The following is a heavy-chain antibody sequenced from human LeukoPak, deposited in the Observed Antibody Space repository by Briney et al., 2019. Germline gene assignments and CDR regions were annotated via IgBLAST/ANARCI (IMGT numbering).Heavy chain of an antibody. Sequence: QPGGSLRLSCAASGFTFSSYTMTWARQAPGKGLEWVSAISGSGGSTYYADSVKDRFTISRDNAKNSLYLQMNSLRAEDTAVHYCARDFPIYRGAYCGGDCYTGYFDYWGQGTLVTVSS. J-gene: IGHJ4*02. CDR1: GFTFSSYT. V-gene: IGHV3-23*01. CDR2: ISGSGGST. CDR3: ARDFPIYRGAYCGGDCYTGYFDY. D-gene: IGHD2-21*02.